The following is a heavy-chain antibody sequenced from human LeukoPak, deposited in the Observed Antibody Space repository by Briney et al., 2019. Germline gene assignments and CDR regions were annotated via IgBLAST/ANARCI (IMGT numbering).Heavy chain of an antibody. J-gene: IGHJ4*02. CDR3: ARDLRL. Sequence: GGSLRLSCAASGFTFSSFSMNWVRQAPGKGLEWVSSITSSSNYIYYASSVRGRFTISRDNAKNSLYLQMNSLRAEDTAVYYCARDLRLWGQGTLVTVSS. V-gene: IGHV3-21*01. CDR1: GFTFSSFS. CDR2: ITSSSNYI.